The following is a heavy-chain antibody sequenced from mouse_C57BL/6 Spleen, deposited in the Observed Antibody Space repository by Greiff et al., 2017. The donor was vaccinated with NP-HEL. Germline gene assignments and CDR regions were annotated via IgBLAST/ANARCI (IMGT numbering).Heavy chain of an antibody. V-gene: IGHV14-1*01. D-gene: IGHD2-10*02. CDR2: IDPEDGDT. CDR3: TASTPWFAY. J-gene: IGHJ3*01. CDR1: GFNIKDYY. Sequence: VTLKVSGAELVRPGASVKLSCTASGFNIKDYYMHWVKQRPEQGLEWIGRIDPEDGDTEYAPKFQGKATMTADASSNTAYLQLSSLTSEDTAVYYCTASTPWFAYWGQGTLVTVSA.